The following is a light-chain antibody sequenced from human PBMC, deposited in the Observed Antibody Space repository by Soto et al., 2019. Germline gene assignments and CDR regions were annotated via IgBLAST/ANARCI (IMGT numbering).Light chain of an antibody. J-gene: IGKJ3*01. CDR1: QSVSTNY. CDR2: GAS. V-gene: IGKV3-20*01. Sequence: EIVLTQSPATLSLSPGERATLSCRASQSVSTNYLAWYQQRPGQAPRLLIFGASYRATGSPDRFSGSGSGTDFTLTISRLEPEDFAVYYCQHYSSSPPEFTFGPGTKVHSK. CDR3: QHYSSSPPEFT.